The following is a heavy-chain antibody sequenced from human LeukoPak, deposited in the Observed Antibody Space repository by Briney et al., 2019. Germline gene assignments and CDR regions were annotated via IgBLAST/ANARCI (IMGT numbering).Heavy chain of an antibody. J-gene: IGHJ4*02. CDR1: GFTFSSYA. D-gene: IGHD6-6*01. CDR2: ISSNGGST. Sequence: GGSLRLSCAASGFTFSSYAMHWVRQAPGKGLECVSAISSNGGSTYYANSVKGRFTISRDNSKNTLFLQMGSLRAEDMAVYYCARGGSIAARPIDYWGQGTLVTVSS. V-gene: IGHV3-64*01. CDR3: ARGGSIAARPIDY.